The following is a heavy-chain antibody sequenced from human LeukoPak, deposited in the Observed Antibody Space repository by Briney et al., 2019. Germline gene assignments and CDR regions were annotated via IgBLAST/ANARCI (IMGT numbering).Heavy chain of an antibody. J-gene: IGHJ6*03. V-gene: IGHV4-39*01. CDR1: GGSISSSNYY. D-gene: IGHD2-15*01. CDR2: IYYSGTT. Sequence: SGTLSLTCTVSGGSISSSNYYWGWIRQPPGKGLEWIGTIYYSGTTYYNPSLESRVTIFEDTSKNQFSLMLTSVTAADTAVYYCARQISDYYYYYMDVWGKGTTVTVSS. CDR3: ARQISDYYYYYMDV.